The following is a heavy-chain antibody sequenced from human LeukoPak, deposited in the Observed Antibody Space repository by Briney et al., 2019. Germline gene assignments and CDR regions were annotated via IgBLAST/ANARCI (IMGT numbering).Heavy chain of an antibody. CDR3: AKGLERESRLDS. D-gene: IGHD1-1*01. CDR1: GFSILTYT. J-gene: IGHJ4*02. Sequence: GGSLRLSCAASGFSILTYTMYWVRQAPGKGLEGVSGIRNSDGNTYYADSVQGRFTISSDSSKNTLFLQMNNLRAEDAALYYCAKGLERESRLDSWGQGTLVTVSS. V-gene: IGHV3-23*01. CDR2: IRNSDGNT.